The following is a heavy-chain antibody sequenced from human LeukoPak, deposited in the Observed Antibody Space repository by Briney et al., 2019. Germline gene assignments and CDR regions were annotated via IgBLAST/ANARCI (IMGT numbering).Heavy chain of an antibody. Sequence: PGGSLRLSCAASGFTFSSYEMNWVRQAPGKGLEWVSYISSSGSTIYYADSVKGRFTISRDNAKNSLYLQMNSLRAEDTAVYYCAKDLNSSGYSPFDYWGQGTLVTVSS. D-gene: IGHD3-22*01. CDR1: GFTFSSYE. J-gene: IGHJ4*02. CDR2: ISSSGSTI. V-gene: IGHV3-48*03. CDR3: AKDLNSSGYSPFDY.